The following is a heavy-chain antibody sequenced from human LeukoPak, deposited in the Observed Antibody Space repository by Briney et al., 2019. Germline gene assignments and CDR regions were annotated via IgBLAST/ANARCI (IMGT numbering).Heavy chain of an antibody. CDR3: TTARGSGFWSGSSNCGFDP. D-gene: IGHD3-3*01. CDR1: GFTFSNAW. Sequence: PGGSLRLSCAASGFTFSNAWMSWVRQAPGKGLVWVGRIKSKTDGGTTDYAAPVKGRFTISRDDSKNTLYLQMNSLKTEDTAVYYCTTARGSGFWSGSSNCGFDPWGQGTLVTVSS. J-gene: IGHJ5*02. CDR2: IKSKTDGGTT. V-gene: IGHV3-15*01.